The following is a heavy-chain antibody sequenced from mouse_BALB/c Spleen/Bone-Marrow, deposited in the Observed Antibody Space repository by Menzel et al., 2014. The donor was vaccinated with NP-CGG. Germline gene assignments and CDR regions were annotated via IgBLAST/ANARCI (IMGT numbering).Heavy chain of an antibody. D-gene: IGHD4-1*01. CDR2: IRTGGGT. CDR3: VRDGLDYYAKDY. J-gene: IGHJ4*01. CDR1: GFSLTSYD. V-gene: IGHV2-9-2*01. Sequence: QVQLKDSGPGLVAPSQSLSITCTVSGFSLTSYDISWIRQSPGKGLEWLGIIRTGGGTNYNSAFMSRLSISKDNSKSQVFLKMNSLQSDDTAIYYCVRDGLDYYAKDYWGQGTSVTVSS.